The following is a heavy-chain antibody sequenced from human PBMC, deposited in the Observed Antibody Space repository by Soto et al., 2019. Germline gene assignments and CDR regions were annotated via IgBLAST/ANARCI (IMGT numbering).Heavy chain of an antibody. V-gene: IGHV1-18*01. CDR1: GYTFSRYG. CDR3: AREGAYYYGSGSHYYFDY. D-gene: IGHD3-10*01. Sequence: ASVKVSCKASGYTFSRYGISWVRQAPGQGLEWMGWISAYNGNTNYAQKLQGRVTMTTDTSTSTAYMELRSLRSDDTAVYYCAREGAYYYGSGSHYYFDYWGQGTPVTVSS. J-gene: IGHJ4*02. CDR2: ISAYNGNT.